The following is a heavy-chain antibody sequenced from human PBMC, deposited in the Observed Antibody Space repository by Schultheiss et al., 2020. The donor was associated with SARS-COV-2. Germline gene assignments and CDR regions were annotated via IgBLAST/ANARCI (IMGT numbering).Heavy chain of an antibody. D-gene: IGHD3-3*01. J-gene: IGHJ4*02. V-gene: IGHV4-31*03. CDR1: GGSISSGGYY. Sequence: SETLSLTCTVSGGSISSGGYYWSWIRQHPGKGLEWIGYIYYSGSTYYNPSLKSRVTISVDTSKNQFSLKLSSVTAADTAVYYCARLREGLRFLEWLSYFDYWGQGTLVTVSS. CDR3: ARLREGLRFLEWLSYFDY. CDR2: IYYSGST.